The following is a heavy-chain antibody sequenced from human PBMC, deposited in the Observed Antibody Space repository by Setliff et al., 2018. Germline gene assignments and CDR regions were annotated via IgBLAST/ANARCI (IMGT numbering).Heavy chain of an antibody. D-gene: IGHD3-22*01. Sequence: ASVKVSCKTSGDTFSTYALSWVRQAPGLGLEWMGGIIPLLETAKYAQKFHGRVTITADESMSTAYLELSGLTSEDTAVYYCVRDGLTMIVFDAFDVWGQGTMVTVSS. CDR2: IIPLLETA. V-gene: IGHV1-69*13. CDR1: GDTFSTYA. J-gene: IGHJ3*01. CDR3: VRDGLTMIVFDAFDV.